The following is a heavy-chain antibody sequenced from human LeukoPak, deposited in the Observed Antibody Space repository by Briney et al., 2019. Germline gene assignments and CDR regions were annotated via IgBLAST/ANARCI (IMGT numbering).Heavy chain of an antibody. CDR3: AREEASDWYFDL. J-gene: IGHJ2*01. V-gene: IGHV3-74*01. D-gene: IGHD3-3*01. CDR1: GFTFDDYG. CDR2: INSDGSST. Sequence: GGSLRLSCAASGFTFDDYGMSWVRQAPGKGLVWVSRINSDGSSTTYADSVKGRFTISRDNAKNTLYLQMNSLRAEDTAVYYCAREEASDWYFDLWGRGTLVTVSS.